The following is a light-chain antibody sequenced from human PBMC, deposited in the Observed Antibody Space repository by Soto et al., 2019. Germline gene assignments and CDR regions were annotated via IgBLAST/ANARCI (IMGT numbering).Light chain of an antibody. CDR1: QTLGRNY. Sequence: ETVFAQSPGTLSMSPGETATLSCRASQTLGRNYLAWYQQKPGQAPRLLIHRISIRAAGISDRFSGSGSETDFTLTISRLEPEDFALYYCQQYGSSAPITFGQGTRLEIK. V-gene: IGKV3-20*01. CDR2: RIS. J-gene: IGKJ5*01. CDR3: QQYGSSAPIT.